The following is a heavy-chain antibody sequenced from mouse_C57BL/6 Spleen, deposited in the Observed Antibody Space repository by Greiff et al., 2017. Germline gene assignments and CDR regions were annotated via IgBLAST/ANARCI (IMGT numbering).Heavy chain of an antibody. CDR2: IHPNSGST. Sequence: QVQLQQSGAELVKPGASVKLSCTASGFTFTSYWMHWVKQRPGQGLEWIGMIHPNSGSTNYNEKFKSKATLTVDKSSSTTYMQLSSLTSEDSAVYNCSRDQSLFLADWGQGTLVTVSA. V-gene: IGHV1-64*01. CDR1: GFTFTSYW. D-gene: IGHD6-2*01. J-gene: IGHJ3*01. CDR3: SRDQSLFLAD.